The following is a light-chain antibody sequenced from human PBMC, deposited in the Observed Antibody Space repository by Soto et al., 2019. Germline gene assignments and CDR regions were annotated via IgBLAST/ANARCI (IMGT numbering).Light chain of an antibody. Sequence: QSALTQPASVSGSPGQSITISCTGTSSDVGGYNSVSWFQQHPSKAPKLIIYEVSHRPSGVSIRFSGSKSGNTASLTISGRQAEDEADYYCNSYRHSTTLVFVTGTKVTVL. V-gene: IGLV2-14*01. CDR1: SSDVGGYNS. CDR3: NSYRHSTTLV. J-gene: IGLJ1*01. CDR2: EVS.